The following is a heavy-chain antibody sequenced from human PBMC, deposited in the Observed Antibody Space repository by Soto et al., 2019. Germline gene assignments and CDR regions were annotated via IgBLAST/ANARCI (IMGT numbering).Heavy chain of an antibody. CDR1: GFSFNSYS. V-gene: IGHV3-48*02. CDR3: ARARVTIVVVTKSGMDI. CDR2: ISSSSSTI. J-gene: IGHJ6*02. Sequence: VSLKISGAACGFSFNSYSMNWARKAPGKGLEWVSYISSSSSTIYYADSVKGRFTISRDNAKNSLYLQMNSLRDEDTAVYYCARARVTIVVVTKSGMDISGQGTTLTVPS. D-gene: IGHD3-22*01.